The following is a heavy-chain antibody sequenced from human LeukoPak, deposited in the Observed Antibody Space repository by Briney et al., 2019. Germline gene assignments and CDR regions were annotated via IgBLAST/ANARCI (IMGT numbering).Heavy chain of an antibody. CDR2: INPNSGGT. CDR1: GYTFTGYY. J-gene: IGHJ4*02. V-gene: IGHV1-2*02. D-gene: IGHD2-2*01. Sequence: ASVEVSCKASGYTFTGYYMHWVRQAPGQGLEWMGWINPNSGGTNYAQKFQGRVTMTRDTSISTAYMELSRLRSDDTAVYYCARDRDPTRYCSSTSCYPFDYWGQGTLVTVSS. CDR3: ARDRDPTRYCSSTSCYPFDY.